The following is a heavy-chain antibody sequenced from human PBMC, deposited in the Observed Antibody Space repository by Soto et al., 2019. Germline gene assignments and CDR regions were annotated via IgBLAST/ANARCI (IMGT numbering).Heavy chain of an antibody. J-gene: IGHJ4*02. CDR2: IKHDGSDK. Sequence: EVPLVESGGGLVQPGGSLRLSCAASGFSSSNHWMNWVRQAPGKGLEWVANIKHDGSDKYYVDSVKGRFTISRDNAKNSLYLQMNSLRAEDTAVYYCARDNSLVYWGQGTLVTVSS. CDR1: GFSSSNHW. V-gene: IGHV3-7*01. D-gene: IGHD2-21*01. CDR3: ARDNSLVY.